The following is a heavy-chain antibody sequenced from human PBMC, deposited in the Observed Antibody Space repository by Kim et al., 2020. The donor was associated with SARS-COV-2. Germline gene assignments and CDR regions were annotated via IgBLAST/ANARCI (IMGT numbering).Heavy chain of an antibody. CDR3: AKDVSDSGYLEGFES. CDR2: VSRGGADT. Sequence: GGSLRLSCAGSGFTFNNYAMTWVRQAPGKGLEWVSSVSRGGADTNYGDSVKGRFTISRDSSKETLYLQMNSLRAEDTAIYYCAKDVSDSGYLEGFESWGQGALVTVSS. J-gene: IGHJ5*01. V-gene: IGHV3-23*01. D-gene: IGHD5-12*01. CDR1: GFTFNNYA.